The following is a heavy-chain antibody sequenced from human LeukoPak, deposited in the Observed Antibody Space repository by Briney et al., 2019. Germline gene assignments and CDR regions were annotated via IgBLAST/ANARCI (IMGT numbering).Heavy chain of an antibody. D-gene: IGHD4-17*01. CDR1: GFTFSGYP. Sequence: GKSLRLSCAASGFTFSGYPIHWVRQAPGKGLEWVAVISYDGSNKYYADSAKGRFTISRDNSKNTLYLQMNSLRAEDTAVYYCARLTPDYGDYSPFDYWGQGTLVTVSS. V-gene: IGHV3-30-3*01. CDR3: ARLTPDYGDYSPFDY. J-gene: IGHJ4*02. CDR2: ISYDGSNK.